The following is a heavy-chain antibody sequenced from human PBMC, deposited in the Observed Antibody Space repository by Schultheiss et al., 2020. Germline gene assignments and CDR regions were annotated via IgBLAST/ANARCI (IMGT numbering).Heavy chain of an antibody. V-gene: IGHV3-23*01. CDR1: GFTFSSYA. D-gene: IGHD2-2*01. CDR2: ISGSGGST. J-gene: IGHJ6*02. Sequence: GGSLRLSCAASGFTFSSYAMSWVRQAPGKGLEWVSAISGSGGSTYYADSVKGRFTISRDNSKNTLYLQMNSLRAEDTAVYYCARDIVVVPAAGGMDVWGQGTTVTVSS. CDR3: ARDIVVVPAAGGMDV.